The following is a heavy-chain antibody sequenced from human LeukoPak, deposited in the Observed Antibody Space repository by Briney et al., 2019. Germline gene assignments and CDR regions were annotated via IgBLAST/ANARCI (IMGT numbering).Heavy chain of an antibody. Sequence: GGSLRLSCAASGFTFSTYYMHWVRQAPGKGLVWVSRINSDGSNTRYADSVKGRFTISRDNAKNTLYLQMNSLRADDTAVYYCARESVAVDSWGQGTLVTVSS. V-gene: IGHV3-74*01. J-gene: IGHJ4*02. CDR2: INSDGSNT. CDR1: GFTFSTYY. D-gene: IGHD6-19*01. CDR3: ARESVAVDS.